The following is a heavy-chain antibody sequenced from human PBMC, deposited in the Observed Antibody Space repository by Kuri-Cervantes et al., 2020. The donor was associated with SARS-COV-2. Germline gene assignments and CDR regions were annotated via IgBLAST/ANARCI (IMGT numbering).Heavy chain of an antibody. CDR2: IYYSGTT. CDR1: GGSLSPYY. J-gene: IGHJ6*02. V-gene: IGHV4-59*08. Sequence: SETLSLTCSVSGGSLSPYYWSWIRQPPGTGLEYIGYIYYSGTTNCNPSLKSRVSISVDTSKNQFSLKLSSVTAADTAVYYCARHYYDFWSGPFYGMDVWGQGTTVTVSS. D-gene: IGHD3-3*01. CDR3: ARHYYDFWSGPFYGMDV.